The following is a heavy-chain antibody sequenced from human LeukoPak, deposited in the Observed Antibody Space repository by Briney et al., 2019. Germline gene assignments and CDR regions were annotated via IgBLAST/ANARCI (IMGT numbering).Heavy chain of an antibody. CDR3: ARDPTLYYGSGTGMDV. CDR2: IWYDGSNK. D-gene: IGHD3-10*01. Sequence: GGSLRLSCAASGFTFSSYGMHWVRQAPGKGLEWVAGIWYDGSNKYYADSVKGRFTISRDNSKNTLYLQMNSLRAEDTAVYYCARDPTLYYGSGTGMDVWGKGTTVTVSS. CDR1: GFTFSSYG. J-gene: IGHJ6*04. V-gene: IGHV3-33*01.